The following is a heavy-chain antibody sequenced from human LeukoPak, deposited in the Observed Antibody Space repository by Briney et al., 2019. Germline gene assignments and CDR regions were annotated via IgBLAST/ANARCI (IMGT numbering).Heavy chain of an antibody. V-gene: IGHV4-4*02. CDR3: ARGVTARGFYYYMDV. CDR1: GGSISSSNW. Sequence: SGTLSLTCAVSGGSISSSNWWSWVRQPPGKGLEWIGEIYHSGSTNYNPSLKSRVTISVDKSKNQFSLKLSSVTAADTAVYYCARGVTARGFYYYMDVWGKGTTVTISS. J-gene: IGHJ6*03. CDR2: IYHSGST. D-gene: IGHD2-21*02.